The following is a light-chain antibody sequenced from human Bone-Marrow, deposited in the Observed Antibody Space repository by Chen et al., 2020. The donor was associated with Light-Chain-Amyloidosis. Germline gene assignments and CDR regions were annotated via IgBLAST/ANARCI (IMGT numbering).Light chain of an antibody. CDR1: DLPTKY. J-gene: IGLJ2*01. Sequence: SYELTQPPSVSVSPGQTARITCSGDDLPTKYAYWYQQKPGQAPVLVIHRDTERPSGISERLSGSSSGTTDRLTSSGGQAEDEADYDCQSAARSGTYEVRFGGGTKLTVL. V-gene: IGLV3-25*03. CDR3: QSAARSGTYEVR. CDR2: RDT.